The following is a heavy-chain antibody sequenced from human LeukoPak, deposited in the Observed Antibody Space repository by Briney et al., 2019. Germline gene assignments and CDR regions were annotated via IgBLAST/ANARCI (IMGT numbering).Heavy chain of an antibody. V-gene: IGHV3-30*03. CDR3: ARGFSSTWHNAMDV. CDR1: GFTFSSYG. CDR2: ISYDGSNK. J-gene: IGHJ6*02. D-gene: IGHD6-13*01. Sequence: GGSLRLSCAASGFTFSSYGMHWVRQAPGKGLEWVAVISYDGSNKYYADSVKGRFTISRDNAKNTLYLQMNSLRAEDTAVYYCARGFSSTWHNAMDVWGQGSTVTVSS.